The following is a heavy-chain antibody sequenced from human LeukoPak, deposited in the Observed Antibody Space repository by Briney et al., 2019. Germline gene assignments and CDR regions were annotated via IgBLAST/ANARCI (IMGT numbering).Heavy chain of an antibody. D-gene: IGHD6-6*01. V-gene: IGHV1-2*06. CDR1: GYTFTGYY. J-gene: IGHJ4*02. Sequence: ASVKVSCKASGYTFTGYYMHWVRQAPGQGLGWMGRINPNSGGTNYAQKFQGRVTMTRDTSISTAYMELSRLRSDDTAVYYCARGAGSSFGYFDYWGQGTLVTVSS. CDR3: ARGAGSSFGYFDY. CDR2: INPNSGGT.